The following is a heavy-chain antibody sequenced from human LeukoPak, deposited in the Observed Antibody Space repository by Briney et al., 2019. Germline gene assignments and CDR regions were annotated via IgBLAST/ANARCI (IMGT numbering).Heavy chain of an antibody. CDR2: ISASGVST. D-gene: IGHD4-17*01. J-gene: IGHJ3*02. Sequence: GGSLRLSCAASGFTFSDSAMTWVRQAPGKGLEWVSLISASGVSTYYADSVKGRFTISRDNSNTTLYLHMNSLRAEDTAVYYCAKSPTVDAAFDIWGQGTMVTVSS. CDR1: GFTFSDSA. CDR3: AKSPTVDAAFDI. V-gene: IGHV3-23*01.